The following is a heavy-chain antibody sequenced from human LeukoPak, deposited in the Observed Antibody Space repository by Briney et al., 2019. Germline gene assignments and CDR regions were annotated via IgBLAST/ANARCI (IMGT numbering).Heavy chain of an antibody. CDR3: AREAGLRFDP. D-gene: IGHD1-14*01. J-gene: IGHJ5*02. V-gene: IGHV4-30-2*01. CDR2: IYQSGST. Sequence: SQTLSLTCALAGGSISSEVYSWSWIRQPPGKGLESIGYIYQSGSTFYNPSLKSRVTISVDRSKSQFYLKLFSVTAADTAVYYCAREAGLRFDPWGQGTLVTVSS. CDR1: GGSISSEVYS.